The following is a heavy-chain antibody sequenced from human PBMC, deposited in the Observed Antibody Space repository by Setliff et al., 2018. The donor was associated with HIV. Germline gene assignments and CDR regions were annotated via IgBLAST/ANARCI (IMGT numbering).Heavy chain of an antibody. V-gene: IGHV4-39*07. CDR3: ATSRVVVLRFDP. CDR2: IYYSGTA. J-gene: IGHJ5*02. D-gene: IGHD3-22*01. Sequence: SETLSLTCTVSGGSISSSSYYWVWIRQTPGKGLEWIGSIYYSGTAYYNPSLKSRVTISVDTSKNQFSLKLYSVTAADTAVYYCATSRVVVLRFDPWGQGTLVTVSS. CDR1: GGSISSSSYY.